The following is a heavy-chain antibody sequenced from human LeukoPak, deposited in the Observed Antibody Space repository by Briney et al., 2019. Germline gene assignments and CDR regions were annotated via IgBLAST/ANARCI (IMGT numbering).Heavy chain of an antibody. V-gene: IGHV1-46*01. CDR3: ARGGGSYYRRSAFDI. CDR1: GYTFTSYY. J-gene: IGHJ3*02. D-gene: IGHD1-26*01. Sequence: ASVKVSCKASGYTFTSYYMHWVRQAPGQGLEWMGIINPSGGSTSYAQKFQGRVTMTRDTSTSTVYMELSNLRSEDTAVYYCARGGGSYYRRSAFDIWGQGTMVTVSP. CDR2: INPSGGST.